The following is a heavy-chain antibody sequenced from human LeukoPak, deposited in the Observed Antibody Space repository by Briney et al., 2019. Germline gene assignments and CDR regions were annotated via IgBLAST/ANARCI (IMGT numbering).Heavy chain of an antibody. CDR3: AKTRKYYFDY. D-gene: IGHD4-11*01. Sequence: SETLSLTCTVSGASISSYYWSWIRQPPGKGLKWIGYIYYSGSSNYNPSLKSRLTISVDTSKNQFSLKLSSVTAADTAVYYCAKTRKYYFDYWGQGTLVTVSS. CDR1: GASISSYY. CDR2: IYYSGSS. V-gene: IGHV4-59*01. J-gene: IGHJ4*02.